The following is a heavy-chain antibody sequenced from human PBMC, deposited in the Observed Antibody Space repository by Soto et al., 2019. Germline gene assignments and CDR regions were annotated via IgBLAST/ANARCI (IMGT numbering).Heavy chain of an antibody. J-gene: IGHJ6*02. D-gene: IGHD3-10*01. Sequence: PGGSLRLSCAASGFTFGDYAMHWVRQAPGKGLEWVSGISWNSGSIGYADSVKGRFTISRDNAKNSLYLQMNSLRAEDTALYYCAKDGIEERSGSYPYYYYGMDVWGQGTTVTVSS. CDR3: AKDGIEERSGSYPYYYYGMDV. V-gene: IGHV3-9*01. CDR2: ISWNSGSI. CDR1: GFTFGDYA.